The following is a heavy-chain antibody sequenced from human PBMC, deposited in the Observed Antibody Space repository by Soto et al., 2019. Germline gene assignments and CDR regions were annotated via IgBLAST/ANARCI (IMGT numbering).Heavy chain of an antibody. CDR2: ISAYNGNT. D-gene: IGHD6-13*01. CDR3: ASRSIRGYSSSWYSFDY. J-gene: IGHJ4*02. CDR1: GYTFTSYG. V-gene: IGHV1-18*01. Sequence: ASVKVSCKASGYTFTSYGISWVRQAPGQGLEWMGWISAYNGNTNYAQKLQGRVTMTTDTSTSTAYMELRSLRSDDTAVYYCASRSIRGYSSSWYSFDYWGQGTLVTVSS.